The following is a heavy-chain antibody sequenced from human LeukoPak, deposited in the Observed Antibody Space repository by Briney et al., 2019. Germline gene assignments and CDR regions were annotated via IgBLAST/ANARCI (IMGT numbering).Heavy chain of an antibody. CDR3: AKDIELIGLEVFGGNDY. CDR2: IRYDGSNK. Sequence: PGGSLRLSCAASGFTFSSYGMHWVRQAPGKGLEWVAFIRYDGSNKYYADSVKGRFTISRDNSKNTLYLQMNSLRAEDTAVYYCAKDIELIGLEVFGGNDYWGQGTLVTVSS. D-gene: IGHD3-10*02. CDR1: GFTFSSYG. V-gene: IGHV3-30*02. J-gene: IGHJ4*02.